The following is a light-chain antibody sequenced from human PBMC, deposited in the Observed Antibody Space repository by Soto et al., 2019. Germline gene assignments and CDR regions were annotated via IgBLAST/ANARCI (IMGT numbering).Light chain of an antibody. V-gene: IGLV2-23*01. CDR2: EGS. CDR3: CSYAGSSIYV. Sequence: QSVLTQPASVTGSPGQSITISCTGTSSDVGAYNLVSWYQQHPGKAPKLMIYEGSKRPSGVSNRFSGSKSGNTASLTISGLQAQDEAPYYCCSYAGSSIYVSGTGTKVTVL. J-gene: IGLJ1*01. CDR1: SSDVGAYNL.